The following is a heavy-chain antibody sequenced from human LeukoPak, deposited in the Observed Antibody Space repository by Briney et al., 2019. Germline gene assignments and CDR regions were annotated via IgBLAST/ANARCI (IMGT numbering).Heavy chain of an antibody. CDR1: GFTFSSYD. Sequence: GGSLRLSCAASGFTFSSYDMSWVRQAPGKGLEWVSAISGSGGSTNYADPVKGRFTISRDNSKNTLYLEMSSLRADDTAVYYCAKRQLWLDYWGQGTLVTVSS. CDR2: ISGSGGST. CDR3: AKRQLWLDY. D-gene: IGHD5-18*01. J-gene: IGHJ4*02. V-gene: IGHV3-23*01.